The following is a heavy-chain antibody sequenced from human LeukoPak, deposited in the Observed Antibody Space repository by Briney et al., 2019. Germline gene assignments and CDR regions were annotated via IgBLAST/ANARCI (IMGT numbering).Heavy chain of an antibody. J-gene: IGHJ6*03. Sequence: GSLRLSCAASGFTFSDYCMSWIRQAPGKGLEWIGEINHSGSTNYNPSLKSRVTISVDTSKNQFSLKLSSVTAADTAVYYCARAIIPNDYYYYYMDVWGKGTTVTVSS. CDR3: ARAIIPNDYYYYYMDV. CDR2: INHSGST. CDR1: GFTFSDYC. D-gene: IGHD2-8*01. V-gene: IGHV4-34*01.